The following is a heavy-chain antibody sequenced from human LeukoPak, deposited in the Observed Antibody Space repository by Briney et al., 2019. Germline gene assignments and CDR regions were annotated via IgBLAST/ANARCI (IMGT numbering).Heavy chain of an antibody. J-gene: IGHJ4*02. Sequence: PGGSLRLSCAASGFTFSSYSMNWVRQAPGKGLEWVSSISSSSSYICYADSVKGRFTISRDNAKNSLYLQMNSLRAEDTAVYYCARGGRHLFDYWGQGTLVTVSS. CDR2: ISSSSSYI. CDR3: ARGGRHLFDY. V-gene: IGHV3-21*01. CDR1: GFTFSSYS.